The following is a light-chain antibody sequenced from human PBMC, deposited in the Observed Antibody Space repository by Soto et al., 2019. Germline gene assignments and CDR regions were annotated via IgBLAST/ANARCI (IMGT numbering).Light chain of an antibody. CDR1: QSVSNS. CDR3: QQRTNWPLT. Sequence: EIVLTQSPATLSLSPGERATLSCWASQSVSNSLSWYQQRPGQSPRLLIYDVSTRATGIPARFGGSGSGTDFTLTISSLETEDFAVYYCQQRTNWPLTFVGGTKVEI. J-gene: IGKJ4*01. CDR2: DVS. V-gene: IGKV3-11*01.